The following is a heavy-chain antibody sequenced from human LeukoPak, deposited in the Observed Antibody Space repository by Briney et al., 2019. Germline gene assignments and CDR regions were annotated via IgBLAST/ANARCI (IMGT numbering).Heavy chain of an antibody. CDR1: GGSISSSSYY. CDR2: IYYRGST. D-gene: IGHD3-10*01. CDR3: AREPGVTHYYYYMDV. Sequence: PSETLSLTCTVSGGSISSSSYYWGWIRQPPGKGLEWIGSIYYRGSTYYNPSLKSRVTISVDTSKNQFSLKLSSVTAADTAVYYCAREPGVTHYYYYMDVWGKGTTVTVSS. J-gene: IGHJ6*03. V-gene: IGHV4-39*07.